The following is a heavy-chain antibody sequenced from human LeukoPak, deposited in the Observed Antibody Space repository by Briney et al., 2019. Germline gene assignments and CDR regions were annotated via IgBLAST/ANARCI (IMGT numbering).Heavy chain of an antibody. CDR1: GFTFDDYA. J-gene: IGHJ4*02. CDR2: ISWNSGSI. V-gene: IGHV3-9*01. Sequence: GGSLRLSCAASGFTFDDYAMHWVRQAPGKGLEWVSGISWNSGSIGYADSVKGRFTISRDNAKNSLYLQMNSLRAEDTAVYYCAREEDGTTFDYWGQGTLVTVSS. D-gene: IGHD1-1*01. CDR3: AREEDGTTFDY.